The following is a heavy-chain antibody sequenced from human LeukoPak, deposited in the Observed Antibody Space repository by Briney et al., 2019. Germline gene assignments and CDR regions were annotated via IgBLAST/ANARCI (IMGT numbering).Heavy chain of an antibody. CDR2: ISSSGTTI. D-gene: IGHD3-10*02. CDR3: AELGITMIGGV. J-gene: IGHJ6*04. Sequence: GGSLRLSCAASGFTFDDYGMNWVRQAPGKGLEWVSYISSSGTTISYAQSVKGRFTITRDNAQNSLTLHMNTLRADDTAVYCCAELGITMIGGVWGKGTTVTISS. V-gene: IGHV3-48*01. CDR1: GFTFDDYG.